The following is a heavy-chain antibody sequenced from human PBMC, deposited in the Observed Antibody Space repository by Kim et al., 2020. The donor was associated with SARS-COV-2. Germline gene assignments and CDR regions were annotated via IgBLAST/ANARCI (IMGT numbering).Heavy chain of an antibody. Sequence: SVKVSCKASGFTFTSSAVQWVRQSRGQRLEWIGWIVVGSGNTNYAQKFQERVTITRDMSTSTAYMELSSLRSEDTAVYYCAADRRSSWHGYGMDVWGQGTTVTVSS. CDR2: IVVGSGNT. J-gene: IGHJ6*02. D-gene: IGHD6-13*01. V-gene: IGHV1-58*01. CDR1: GFTFTSSA. CDR3: AADRRSSWHGYGMDV.